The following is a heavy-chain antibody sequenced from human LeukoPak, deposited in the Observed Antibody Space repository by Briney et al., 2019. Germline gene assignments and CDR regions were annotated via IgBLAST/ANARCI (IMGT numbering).Heavy chain of an antibody. D-gene: IGHD3-9*01. V-gene: IGHV3-23*01. CDR2: ISSSGGSA. CDR3: AKGDDILTGDFDY. CDR1: GFTFSSYS. J-gene: IGHJ4*02. Sequence: GGSLRLSCVGSGFTFSSYSMSWARQAPGKGLEWVSGISSSGGSAYYADSVKGRFTISRDNSKNTLYLQMNSLRAEDTAVYYCAKGDDILTGDFDYWGQGTLVTVSS.